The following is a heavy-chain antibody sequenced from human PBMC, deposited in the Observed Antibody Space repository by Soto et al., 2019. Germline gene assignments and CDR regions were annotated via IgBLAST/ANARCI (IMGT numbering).Heavy chain of an antibody. Sequence: GESLKISCNGSGYSFTSYWISWVRQMPGKGLEWMGRIDPSDSYTNYSPSFQGHVTISADKSISTAYLQWSSLKASDTAMYYCARMIGYAGSFYYYYGMDVWGQGTTVTVSS. J-gene: IGHJ6*02. CDR1: GYSFTSYW. CDR3: ARMIGYAGSFYYYYGMDV. V-gene: IGHV5-10-1*01. CDR2: IDPSDSYT. D-gene: IGHD2-21*01.